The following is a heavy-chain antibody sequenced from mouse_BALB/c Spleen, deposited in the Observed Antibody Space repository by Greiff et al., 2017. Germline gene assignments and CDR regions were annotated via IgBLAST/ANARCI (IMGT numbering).Heavy chain of an antibody. CDR3: ARPPLYGGYSAWFAY. D-gene: IGHD2-3*01. CDR1: GFSLTSYG. CDR2: IWAGGST. J-gene: IGHJ3*01. V-gene: IGHV2-9*02. Sequence: QVHVKQSGPGLVAPSQSLSITCTVSGFSLTSYGVHWVRQPPGKGLEWLGVIWAGGSTNYNSALMSRLSISKDNSKSQVFLKMNSLQTDDTAMYYCARPPLYGGYSAWFAYWGQGTLVTVSA.